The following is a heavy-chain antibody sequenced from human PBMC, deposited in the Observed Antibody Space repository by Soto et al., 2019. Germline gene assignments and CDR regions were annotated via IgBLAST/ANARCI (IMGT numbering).Heavy chain of an antibody. CDR3: AKVNNDYGDYPWWFDP. J-gene: IGHJ5*02. Sequence: GGSLRLSCAASGFTFSSYAMSWVRQAPGKGLEWVSAISGSGGSTYYADSVKGRFTISRDNSKNTLYLQMNSLRAEDTAVYYCAKVNNDYGDYPWWFDPWGQGTLVTVSS. CDR1: GFTFSSYA. D-gene: IGHD4-17*01. CDR2: ISGSGGST. V-gene: IGHV3-23*01.